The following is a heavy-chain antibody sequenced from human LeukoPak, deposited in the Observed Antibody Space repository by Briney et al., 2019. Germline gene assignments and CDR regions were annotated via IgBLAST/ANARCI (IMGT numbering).Heavy chain of an antibody. D-gene: IGHD6-19*01. J-gene: IGHJ4*02. CDR1: GFTFTRYG. V-gene: IGHV3-30*02. CDR2: TRYDGRNK. Sequence: GGSLRLSCAASGFTFTRYGMHWVRQAPGKGLEWVAFTRYDGRNKYYADSVKGRFTISRDNSKNTLYVQMNSLRAEDTAVYYCARDPFPGGWYGSHTQEAPAYYFDYWGQGTLVTVSS. CDR3: ARDPFPGGWYGSHTQEAPAYYFDY.